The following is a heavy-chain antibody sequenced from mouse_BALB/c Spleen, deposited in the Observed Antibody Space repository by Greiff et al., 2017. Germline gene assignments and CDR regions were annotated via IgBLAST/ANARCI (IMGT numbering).Heavy chain of an antibody. CDR1: GISITTGNYR. D-gene: IGHD2-10*02. Sequence: EVQLVESGPGLVKPSQTVSLTCTVTGISITTGNYRWSWIRQFPGNKLEWIGYIYYSGTITYNPSLTSRTTITRDTSKNQFFLEMNSLTAEDTATYYCAYGNYYAMDYWGQGTSVTVSS. CDR2: IYYSGTI. CDR3: AYGNYYAMDY. V-gene: IGHV3-5*02. J-gene: IGHJ4*01.